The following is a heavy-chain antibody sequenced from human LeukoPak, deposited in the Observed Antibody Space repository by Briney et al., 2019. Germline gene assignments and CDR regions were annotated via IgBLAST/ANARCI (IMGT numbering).Heavy chain of an antibody. V-gene: IGHV4-34*01. J-gene: IGHJ5*02. Sequence: SETLSLTCAVYGGSFSGYYWSWIRQPPGKGLEWIGEINHSGSTNYNPSLKSRVTISVDTSKNQFSLKLSSVTAADTAVYYCARKRAAMPGSWFDPWGQGTLVTVSS. CDR3: ARKRAAMPGSWFDP. CDR2: INHSGST. D-gene: IGHD2-2*01. CDR1: GGSFSGYY.